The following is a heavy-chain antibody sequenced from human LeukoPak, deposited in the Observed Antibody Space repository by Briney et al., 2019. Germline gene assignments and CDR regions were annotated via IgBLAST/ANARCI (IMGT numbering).Heavy chain of an antibody. Sequence: GGSLRLSCAASGFTFSSSAMSWVRQAPGKGLEWVAAISDTGRLSYCADSVNGRFTISRDNSKNTLSLQMNSLRAEDTAVYYCARDTRQQLVDYWGQGTLVTVSS. CDR3: ARDTRQQLVDY. V-gene: IGHV3-23*01. J-gene: IGHJ4*02. CDR1: GFTFSSSA. D-gene: IGHD6-13*01. CDR2: ISDTGRLS.